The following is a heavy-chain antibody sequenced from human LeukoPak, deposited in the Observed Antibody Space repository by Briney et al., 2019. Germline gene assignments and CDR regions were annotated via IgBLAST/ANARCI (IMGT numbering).Heavy chain of an antibody. J-gene: IGHJ2*01. CDR3: ARDDSSGYSRYFDL. CDR2: INHSGST. D-gene: IGHD3-22*01. V-gene: IGHV4-4*02. CDR1: GFTFSSQW. Sequence: GSLRLSCAASGFTFSSQWMSWVRQPPGKGLEWIGEINHSGSTNYNPSLKSRVTISVDTSKNQFSLKLSSVTAADTAVYYCARDDSSGYSRYFDLWGRGTLVTVSS.